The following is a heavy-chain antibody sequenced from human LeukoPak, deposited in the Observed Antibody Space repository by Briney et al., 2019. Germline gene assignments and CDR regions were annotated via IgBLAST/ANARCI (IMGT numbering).Heavy chain of an antibody. D-gene: IGHD6-13*01. CDR2: ISGSGGST. J-gene: IGHJ4*02. Sequence: GGSLRLSCAASGFTFSSYAMHWVRQAPGKGLEWVSAISGSGGSTYYADSVKGRFTISRDNSKNTLYLQMNSLRAEDTAVYYCARLRGSSSSGFDYWGQGTLVTVSS. V-gene: IGHV3-23*01. CDR3: ARLRGSSSSGFDY. CDR1: GFTFSSYA.